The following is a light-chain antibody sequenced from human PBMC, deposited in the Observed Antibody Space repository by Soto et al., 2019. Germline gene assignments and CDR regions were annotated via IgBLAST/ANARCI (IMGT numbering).Light chain of an antibody. Sequence: DIQMTQSPSSLSASFGDRVTLTCRASQSIDTYLNWYQQKPGTAPKLLMYAASTLHSGVPSRFSGSGSGTDFTLTSSSLQREDVATYFCQQSHSTPYTFGQGKNLEI. CDR3: QQSHSTPYT. CDR1: QSIDTY. CDR2: AAS. V-gene: IGKV1-39*01. J-gene: IGKJ2*01.